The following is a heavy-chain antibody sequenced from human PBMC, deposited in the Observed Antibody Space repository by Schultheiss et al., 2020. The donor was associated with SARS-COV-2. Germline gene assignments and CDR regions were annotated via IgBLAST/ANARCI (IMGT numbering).Heavy chain of an antibody. V-gene: IGHV4-31*03. D-gene: IGHD6-19*01. CDR3: ARDRSGWFRY. CDR2: IYYSGSS. Sequence: SETLSLTCTVSGGSINSGGDYWSWIRQHPGKGLEWIGYIYYSGSSYYNPSLKSRVTISVDTSKNQFSLKLSSVTAADTAVYYCARDRSGWFRYWGQGTLVTVSS. CDR1: GGSINSGGDY. J-gene: IGHJ4*02.